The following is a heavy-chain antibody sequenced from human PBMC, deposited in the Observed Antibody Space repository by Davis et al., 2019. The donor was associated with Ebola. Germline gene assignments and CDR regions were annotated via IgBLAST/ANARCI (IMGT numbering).Heavy chain of an antibody. Sequence: SETLSLTCTVSGGSVSSGSYYWSWIRQPPGKGLEWIGYIYYSGSTNYNPSLKSRVTISVDTSKNQFSLKLSSVTAADTAVYYCARRGLYYGMDVWGQGTTVTVSS. CDR1: GGSVSSGSYY. V-gene: IGHV4-61*01. J-gene: IGHJ6*02. CDR2: IYYSGST. CDR3: ARRGLYYGMDV. D-gene: IGHD3-10*01.